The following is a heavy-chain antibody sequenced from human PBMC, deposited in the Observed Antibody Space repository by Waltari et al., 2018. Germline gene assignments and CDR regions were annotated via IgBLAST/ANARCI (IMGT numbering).Heavy chain of an antibody. D-gene: IGHD1-7*01. CDR1: GYTFTGYY. Sequence: QVQLVQSGAEVKKPGASVKVSCKASGYTFTGYYMHWVRQAPGQGLEWMGWIHPNSGGTNYPQKCQGRVTMTRDTSISTAYMELSRLGSDDTAVYYCARATVGTSRSYFDYWGQGTLVTVSS. CDR2: IHPNSGGT. CDR3: ARATVGTSRSYFDY. J-gene: IGHJ4*02. V-gene: IGHV1-2*02.